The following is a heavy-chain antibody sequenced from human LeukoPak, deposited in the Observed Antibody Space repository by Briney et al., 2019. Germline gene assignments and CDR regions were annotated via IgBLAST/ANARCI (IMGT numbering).Heavy chain of an antibody. J-gene: IGHJ4*02. V-gene: IGHV4-4*07. CDR3: ARHWAHSGGGSYYFDY. Sequence: SETLSLTCSVSDGSMISYHWSWIRQPAGKGLEWIGRIYTTGSTSDNPSLKSRVTIFVDTSKNQFSLKLISVTAADTSVYYCARHWAHSGGGSYYFDYWGQGTLVTVSS. CDR2: IYTTGST. CDR1: DGSMISYH. D-gene: IGHD1-26*01.